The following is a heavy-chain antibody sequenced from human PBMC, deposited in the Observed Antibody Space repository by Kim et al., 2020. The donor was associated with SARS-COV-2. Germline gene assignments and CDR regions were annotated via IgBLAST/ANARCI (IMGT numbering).Heavy chain of an antibody. Sequence: SLKSRVTISVDTSKNQFSLKLSSVTAADTAVYYCARGQLQQLPHQGGFDPWGQGTLVTVSS. J-gene: IGHJ5*02. D-gene: IGHD6-13*01. CDR3: ARGQLQQLPHQGGFDP. V-gene: IGHV4-34*01.